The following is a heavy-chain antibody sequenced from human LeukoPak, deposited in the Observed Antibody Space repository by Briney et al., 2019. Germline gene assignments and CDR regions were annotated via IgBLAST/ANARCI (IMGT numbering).Heavy chain of an antibody. D-gene: IGHD3-22*01. J-gene: IGHJ4*02. V-gene: IGHV1-2*02. CDR3: ARDLDDSSGYRY. CDR2: INPNSGGT. Sequence: ASVKVSCKASGYTFTGYYMRWVRQAPGQGLEWMGWINPNSGGTNYAQKFQGRVTMTRDTSISTAYMELSRLRSDDTAVYYCARDLDDSSGYRYWGQGTLVTVSS. CDR1: GYTFTGYY.